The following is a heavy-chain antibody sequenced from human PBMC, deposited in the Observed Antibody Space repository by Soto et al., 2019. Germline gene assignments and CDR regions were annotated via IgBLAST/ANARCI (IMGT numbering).Heavy chain of an antibody. CDR2: INAGNGNT. J-gene: IGHJ6*02. Sequence: ASVKVSCKASGYTFTSYAMHWVRQAPGQRLEWMGWINAGNGNTKYSQKFQGRVTITRDTSASTAYMELSSLRSEDTAVYYCARDKAYSSGWYGSRDSGMDVWSQGTTVTVSS. D-gene: IGHD6-19*01. CDR1: GYTFTSYA. CDR3: ARDKAYSSGWYGSRDSGMDV. V-gene: IGHV1-3*01.